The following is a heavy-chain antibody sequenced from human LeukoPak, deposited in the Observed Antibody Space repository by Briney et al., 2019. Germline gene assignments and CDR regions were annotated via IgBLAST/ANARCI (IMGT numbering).Heavy chain of an antibody. Sequence: PGGSLRISCAASGFTFSSYELNWVRQAPGKGLEWVSPISSSSSYIYYADSVKGRFTISRDNAKNSLYLQMNSLRAEDTAVYYCARGLAGTNFDYWGQGTLVTVSS. J-gene: IGHJ4*02. D-gene: IGHD1-1*01. CDR1: GFTFSSYE. CDR2: ISSSSSYI. CDR3: ARGLAGTNFDY. V-gene: IGHV3-21*01.